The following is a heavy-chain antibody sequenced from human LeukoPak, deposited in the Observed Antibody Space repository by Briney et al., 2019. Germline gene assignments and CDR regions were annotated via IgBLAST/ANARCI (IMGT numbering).Heavy chain of an antibody. J-gene: IGHJ4*02. V-gene: IGHV4-39*01. D-gene: IGHD3-10*01. CDR2: IYYSGNT. CDR3: ASRVRGNYYFDD. CDR1: GGSIGSSSYY. Sequence: ETLSLTCTVSGGSIGSSSYYWGWIRQPPGEGLEWIGRIYYSGNTYYNPSLKSRVTISVDTSKNQFSLKLSSVTAADTAIYYCASRVRGNYYFDDWGQGTLVTVSA.